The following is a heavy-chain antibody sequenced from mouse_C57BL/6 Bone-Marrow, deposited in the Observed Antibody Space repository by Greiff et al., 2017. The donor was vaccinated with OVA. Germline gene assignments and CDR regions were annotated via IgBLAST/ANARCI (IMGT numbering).Heavy chain of an antibody. D-gene: IGHD1-1*01. V-gene: IGHV1-64*01. CDR3: ARSIYYYGSSFAWCAY. CDR2: IHPNSGST. J-gene: IGHJ3*01. Sequence: VQLQQPGAELVKPGASVKLSCKASGYTFTSYWMHWVKQRPGQGLEWIGMIHPNSGSTNYNEKFKSKATLTVDKSSSTAYMQLSSLTSEDSAVYYCARSIYYYGSSFAWCAYWGQGTLVTVSA. CDR1: GYTFTSYW.